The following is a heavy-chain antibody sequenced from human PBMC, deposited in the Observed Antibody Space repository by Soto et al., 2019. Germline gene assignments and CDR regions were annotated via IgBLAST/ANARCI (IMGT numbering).Heavy chain of an antibody. D-gene: IGHD6-6*01. J-gene: IGHJ6*02. V-gene: IGHV3-23*01. Sequence: EVQLLESGGGLAQPGGSLTLSCAASGFTFSSYAMSWVRQAPGKGLEWVSAISGSGGSTHYADSVKGRFTVSRDNSENTLYLHMNSLRAEDTAVYYCAKVGGEQLGHYYYYGMDVWGQGTTVTVSS. CDR2: ISGSGGST. CDR1: GFTFSSYA. CDR3: AKVGGEQLGHYYYYGMDV.